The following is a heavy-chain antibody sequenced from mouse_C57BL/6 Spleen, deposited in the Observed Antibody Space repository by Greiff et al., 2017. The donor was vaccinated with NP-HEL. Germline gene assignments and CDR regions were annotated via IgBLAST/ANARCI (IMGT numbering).Heavy chain of an antibody. CDR2: IDPSDSET. V-gene: IGHV1-52*01. D-gene: IGHD2-5*01. CDR1: GYTFTSYW. J-gene: IGHJ2*01. Sequence: VQLQQPGAELVRPGSSVKLSCKASGYTFTSYWMHWVKQRPIQGLEWIGNIDPSDSETHYNQKFKDKATLTVDKSSSTAYMQLSSLTSEDSAVYYCARYSNYGGYYFDYWGQGTTLTVSS. CDR3: ARYSNYGGYYFDY.